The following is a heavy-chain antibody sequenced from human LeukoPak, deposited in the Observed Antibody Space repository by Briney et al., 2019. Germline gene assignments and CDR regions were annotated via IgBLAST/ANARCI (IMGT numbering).Heavy chain of an antibody. V-gene: IGHV4-34*01. D-gene: IGHD3-9*01. CDR1: GGSFSGYY. CDR3: ASHYYDIFTGYYRFDY. Sequence: SETLSLTCAVYGGSFSGYYWSWIRQPPGKGLEWIGEINHSGSTNYNPSLKSRVTISVDTSKNQFSLKLSSVTAADTAVYYCASHYYDIFTGYYRFDYWGQGTLVTVSS. CDR2: INHSGST. J-gene: IGHJ4*02.